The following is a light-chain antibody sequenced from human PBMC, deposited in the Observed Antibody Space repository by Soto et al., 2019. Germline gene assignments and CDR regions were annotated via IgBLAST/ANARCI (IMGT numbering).Light chain of an antibody. CDR2: AAS. CDR3: QQSYSAPRT. J-gene: IGKJ1*01. CDR1: QGISSY. V-gene: IGKV1-39*01. Sequence: IQLTQSPSSLSASVGDRVTITCRASQGISSYLAWYQQQPGKAPKLLIYAASTLQSGVASRFSGSGSGTDFTLTISSLQPDDFATYYCQQSYSAPRTFGQGTKVDIK.